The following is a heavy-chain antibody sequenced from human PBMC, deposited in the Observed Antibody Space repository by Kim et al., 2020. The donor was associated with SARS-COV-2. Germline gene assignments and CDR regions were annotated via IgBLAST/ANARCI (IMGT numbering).Heavy chain of an antibody. J-gene: IGHJ6*02. V-gene: IGHV4-59*09. D-gene: IGHD3-9*01. Sequence: KSRVTISVDTSKNQFSLKMSSVTAAETAVYYCARGILTGIYYYYYYGMDVWGQGTTVTVSS. CDR3: ARGILTGIYYYYYYGMDV.